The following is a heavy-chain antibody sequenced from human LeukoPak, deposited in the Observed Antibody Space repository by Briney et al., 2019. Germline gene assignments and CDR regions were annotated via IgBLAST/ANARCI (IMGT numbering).Heavy chain of an antibody. D-gene: IGHD5-18*01. J-gene: IGHJ4*02. CDR3: ARDWPGYSYGPSYYFDY. CDR2: ISAYNGNT. CDR1: GYTFTSYG. V-gene: IGHV1-18*01. Sequence: ASVKVSCKASGYTFTSYGISWVRQAPGQGLEWMGWISAYNGNTNYAQKLRGRVTMTTDTSTSTAYMELRSLRSNDTAVYYCARDWPGYSYGPSYYFDYWGQGTLVTVSS.